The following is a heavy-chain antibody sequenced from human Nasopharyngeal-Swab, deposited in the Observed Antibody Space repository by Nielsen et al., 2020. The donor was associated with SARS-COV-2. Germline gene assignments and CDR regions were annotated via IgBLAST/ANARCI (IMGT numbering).Heavy chain of an antibody. Sequence: GSLRLSCAPSGFTFDTFGMTSVRHTPRKGLEWVSRISGSGSGTYYADSVQGRFTITRGNSKNTLYLQMNSLRADDTAVYYCAKGGVSVYGDSYYFDFWGQGTLVTVSS. CDR3: AKGGVSVYGDSYYFDF. V-gene: IGHV3-23*01. CDR2: ISGSGSGT. D-gene: IGHD4-17*01. J-gene: IGHJ4*02. CDR1: GFTFDTFG.